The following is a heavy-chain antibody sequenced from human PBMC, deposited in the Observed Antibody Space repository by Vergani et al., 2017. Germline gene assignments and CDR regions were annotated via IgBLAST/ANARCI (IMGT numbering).Heavy chain of an antibody. D-gene: IGHD3-22*01. J-gene: IGHJ3*02. V-gene: IGHV2-5*02. CDR1: GLSLSTSGVG. CDR2: IYWDDDK. CDR3: ERLVITTGAFDI. Sequence: QITLKESGPTLVKPTQTLTLTCTFSGLSLSTSGVGVGWRHQPPGKALEWLALIYWDDDKRYSPSLKSRLTITKYTSKNQVVLTMTNMDPVDTATYYCERLVITTGAFDIWGQGTMVTVSS.